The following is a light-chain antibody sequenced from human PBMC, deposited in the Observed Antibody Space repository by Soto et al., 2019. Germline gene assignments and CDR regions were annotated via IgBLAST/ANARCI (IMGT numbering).Light chain of an antibody. J-gene: IGKJ1*01. Sequence: IVMTQSPATLSLSPGERATLSCRASQSVSSNLAWYQQKPGQAPRLLIYGASTRATGIPARFSGSGSGTEFTLTISSLQSEDFAVYYCQQYNNWPPTWTFGQGTKVDI. CDR2: GAS. CDR3: QQYNNWPPTWT. CDR1: QSVSSN. V-gene: IGKV3-15*01.